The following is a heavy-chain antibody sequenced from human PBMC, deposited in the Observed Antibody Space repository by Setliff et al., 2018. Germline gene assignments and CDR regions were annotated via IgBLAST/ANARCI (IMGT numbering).Heavy chain of an antibody. J-gene: IGHJ4*02. CDR3: AKALFGAMGYCDY. CDR1: GFPFSTYT. Sequence: GSLRLSCAASGFPFSTYTMTWVRQAPGKGLEWVSYITSSSSTIYYADSVKGRFTISRDNAKNSLYLQMNSLRAEDTAVYYCAKALFGAMGYCDYWGLGTLVTVSS. V-gene: IGHV3-48*01. CDR2: ITSSSSTI. D-gene: IGHD2-21*01.